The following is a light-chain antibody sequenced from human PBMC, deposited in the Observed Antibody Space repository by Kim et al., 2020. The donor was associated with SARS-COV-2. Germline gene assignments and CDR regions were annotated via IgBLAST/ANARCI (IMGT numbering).Light chain of an antibody. Sequence: DIQMTQSPSSLSASVGDRVTITCRTSQSIGRYFNWYQQKPGTAPKLLIYAANTLQSGIPSRFSASASGTEFTLTISNLQPEDFATYYCQQGYSTPLTFGQGTKLEI. CDR1: QSIGRY. J-gene: IGKJ2*01. CDR3: QQGYSTPLT. V-gene: IGKV1-39*01. CDR2: AAN.